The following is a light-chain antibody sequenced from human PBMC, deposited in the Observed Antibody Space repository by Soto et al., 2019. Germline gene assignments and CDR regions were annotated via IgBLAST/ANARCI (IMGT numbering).Light chain of an antibody. J-gene: IGLJ1*01. CDR1: SSDIGAYNY. V-gene: IGLV2-11*01. CDR2: DGS. CDR3: CSYAGTYTMV. Sequence: QSVLTQPRSVSGSPGQSVTISCAGTSSDIGAYNYVSWYQHHPGKVPKLMIYDGSKRPSGVPNRFSGSRSGDTASLTISGLQAEDEADYYCCSYAGTYTMVFGSGTKLTVL.